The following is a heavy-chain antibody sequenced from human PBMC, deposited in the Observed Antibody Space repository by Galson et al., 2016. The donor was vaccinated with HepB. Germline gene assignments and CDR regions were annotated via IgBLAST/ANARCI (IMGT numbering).Heavy chain of an antibody. CDR2: IIPIFGTA. CDR1: GGTFSSYA. J-gene: IGHJ5*02. CDR3: ARGSRVDGDYGWLRFGP. D-gene: IGHD4-17*01. V-gene: IGHV1-69*13. Sequence: SVKVSCKASGGTFSSYAISWVRQAPGQGLEWMGGIIPIFGTANYARKFQGRVTITADESTSTAYMELSSLRSEDTAVYYCARGSRVDGDYGWLRFGPWGQGTLGTVSS.